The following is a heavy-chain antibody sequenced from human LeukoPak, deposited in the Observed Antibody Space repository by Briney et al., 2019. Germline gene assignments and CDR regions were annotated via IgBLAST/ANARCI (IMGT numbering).Heavy chain of an antibody. CDR2: IYHSGST. V-gene: IGHV4-30-2*05. Sequence: SETLSLTCTVSGGSISSRGFYGSWIRQPPGKGLEWIGYIYHSGSTYYNPSLKSRVTISVDTSKNQFSLKLSSVTAADTAVYYCARGSVDTAMVPLGYWGQGTLVTVSS. CDR1: GGSISSRGFY. D-gene: IGHD5-18*01. J-gene: IGHJ4*02. CDR3: ARGSVDTAMVPLGY.